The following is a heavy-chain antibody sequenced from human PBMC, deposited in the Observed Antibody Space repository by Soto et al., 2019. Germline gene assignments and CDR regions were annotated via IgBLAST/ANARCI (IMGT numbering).Heavy chain of an antibody. V-gene: IGHV1-18*04. J-gene: IGHJ4*02. CDR3: ARRRFYDILTGPSPVDY. CDR1: GYTFTSYG. CDR2: ISAYNGNT. Sequence: ASVKVSCKASGYTFTSYGISWARQAPGQGLEWMGWISAYNGNTNYAQKLQGRVTMTTDTSTSTAYMELRSLRSDDTAVYYCARRRFYDILTGPSPVDYWGQGTLVTVSS. D-gene: IGHD3-9*01.